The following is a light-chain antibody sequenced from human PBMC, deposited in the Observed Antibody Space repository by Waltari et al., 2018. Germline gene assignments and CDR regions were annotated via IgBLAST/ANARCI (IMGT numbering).Light chain of an antibody. CDR3: VQALAFPPT. CDR1: QSLLDRNGNTY. Sequence: DILMTQTPLSLPITPGEPASISCRSSQSLLDRNGNTYFHWYLQKPGQSPQLLIYGGSNRASGVPDRFSGSGSGTDFTLKISKVEAEDVGVYYCVQALAFPPTFGQGTKVEIK. J-gene: IGKJ1*01. V-gene: IGKV2-40*01. CDR2: GGS.